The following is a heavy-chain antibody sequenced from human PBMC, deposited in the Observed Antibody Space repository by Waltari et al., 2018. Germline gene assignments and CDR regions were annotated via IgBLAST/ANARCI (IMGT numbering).Heavy chain of an antibody. CDR3: AKDVSSGWYLGAFDI. CDR1: GFTFDDYA. CDR2: ISWNIGSI. Sequence: EVQLVESGGGLVQPGRSLRLSCAASGFTFDDYAMHWVRQAPGKGLEWVSGISWNIGSIGYADSVKGRFTISRDNAKNSLYLQMNSLRAEDMALYYCAKDVSSGWYLGAFDIWGQGTMVTVSS. V-gene: IGHV3-9*03. D-gene: IGHD6-19*01. J-gene: IGHJ3*02.